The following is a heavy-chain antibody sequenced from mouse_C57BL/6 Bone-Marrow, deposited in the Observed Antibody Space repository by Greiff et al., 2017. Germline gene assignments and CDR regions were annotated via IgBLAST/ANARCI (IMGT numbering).Heavy chain of an antibody. J-gene: IGHJ3*01. D-gene: IGHD3-2*02. CDR1: GYSFTDYN. CDR2: INPNYGTT. Sequence: EVQLQQSGPELVKPGASVKISCKASGYSFTDYNMNWVKQSNGKSLEWIGVINPNYGTTSYNQNFKGKATLTVDQSSSTAYMQLNSLTSEDSAVYYGARSGLRLRKTWFAYWGQGTLVTVSA. CDR3: ARSGLRLRKTWFAY. V-gene: IGHV1-39*01.